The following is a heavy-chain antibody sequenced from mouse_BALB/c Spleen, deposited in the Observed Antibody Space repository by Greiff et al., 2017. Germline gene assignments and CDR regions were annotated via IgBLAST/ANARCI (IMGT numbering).Heavy chain of an antibody. Sequence: EVQLQQSGPGLVKPSQSLSLTCSVTGYSITSGYYWNWIRQFPGNKLEWMGYISYDGSNNYNPSLKNRISITRDTSKNQFFLKLNSVTTEDTATYYCARDPVYGNYDGYYAMDYWGQGTSVTVSS. CDR3: ARDPVYGNYDGYYAMDY. J-gene: IGHJ4*01. D-gene: IGHD2-1*01. CDR2: ISYDGSN. CDR1: GYSITSGYY. V-gene: IGHV3-6*02.